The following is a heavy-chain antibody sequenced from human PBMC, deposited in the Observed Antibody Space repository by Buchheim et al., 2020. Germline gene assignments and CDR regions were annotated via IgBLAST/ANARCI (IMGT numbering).Heavy chain of an antibody. CDR2: INEDRSEK. V-gene: IGHV3-7*01. Sequence: EEQLVESGGGLVQPGGSLRLSCAASGFPFSTYWMNWVRQAPGKGLEWVANINEDRSEKNYVDSVKGRFTISRDNAKNSLYLQTNSLRADDTALYYCAGGSSGGDYWGQGTL. CDR1: GFPFSTYW. D-gene: IGHD1-26*01. J-gene: IGHJ4*02. CDR3: AGGSSGGDY.